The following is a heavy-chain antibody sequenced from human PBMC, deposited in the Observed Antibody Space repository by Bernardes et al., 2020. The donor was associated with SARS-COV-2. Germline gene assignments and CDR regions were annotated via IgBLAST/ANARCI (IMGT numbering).Heavy chain of an antibody. CDR3: AREWEDYTSSLFDY. Sequence: GGSLRLSCAASGFTFSTFAMHWVRQAPGKGLQWVALITYDGTTRYNTDSLKGRFTISRDNSKNTLFLQMNSLTTEDTAIYYCAREWEDYTSSLFDYWGQGTLVNVSS. D-gene: IGHD2-2*02. CDR1: GFTFSTFA. J-gene: IGHJ4*02. CDR2: ITYDGTTR. V-gene: IGHV3-30-3*01.